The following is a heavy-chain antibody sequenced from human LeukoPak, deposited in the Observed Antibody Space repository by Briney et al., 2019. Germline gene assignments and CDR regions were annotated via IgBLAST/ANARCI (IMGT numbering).Heavy chain of an antibody. Sequence: PSESLSLTCTVSGYSISSGYYWGSMRQPPGKRLARIGSSYHSGSTYYNPTLKIRVTISEDTSKNQFSLKLSSVAAADAAVYYCAGGLSIFGGRWGQGTLVTVSS. D-gene: IGHD3-3*01. CDR1: GYSISSGYY. V-gene: IGHV4-38-2*02. CDR2: SYHSGST. J-gene: IGHJ4*02. CDR3: AGGLSIFGGR.